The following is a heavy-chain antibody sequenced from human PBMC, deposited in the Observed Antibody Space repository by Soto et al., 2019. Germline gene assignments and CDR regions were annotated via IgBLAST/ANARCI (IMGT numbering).Heavy chain of an antibody. CDR1: GFSLSSYS. CDR3: ARGCSGSCWFNC. J-gene: IGHJ4*02. CDR2: ISGSGSPV. D-gene: IGHD2-15*01. Sequence: EVQLVESGGVLVQPGGSLRLSCAASGFSLSSYSMTWVRQAPGKGLEWVSYISGSGSPVFYADSVKGRFTVSKDNARNSLYLQMNSLRAEDTAVYYCARGCSGSCWFNCWGQGTLVTVSS. V-gene: IGHV3-48*04.